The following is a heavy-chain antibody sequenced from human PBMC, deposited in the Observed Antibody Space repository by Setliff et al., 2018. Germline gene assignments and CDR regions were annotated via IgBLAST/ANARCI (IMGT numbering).Heavy chain of an antibody. Sequence: PGGSLRLSCEASGFTFSNYWMHWVRQGPGKPLVWVSRINGDGSSTTYADSVKGRFTISRDNAKNTVYLQMNGLRVEDTAVYYCIRDWGGVGATNGFDIWGQGTMVTVS. CDR2: INGDGSST. V-gene: IGHV3-74*01. J-gene: IGHJ3*02. CDR1: GFTFSNYW. D-gene: IGHD1-26*01. CDR3: IRDWGGVGATNGFDI.